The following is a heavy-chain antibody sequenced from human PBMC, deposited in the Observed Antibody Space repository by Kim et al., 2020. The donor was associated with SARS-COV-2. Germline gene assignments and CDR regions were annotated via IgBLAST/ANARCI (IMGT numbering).Heavy chain of an antibody. D-gene: IGHD3-9*01. J-gene: IGHJ4*02. V-gene: IGHV4-34*01. CDR3: ARNDILTGYPPDY. Sequence: SNQSLKSRVTLSIDTSNNQFFLKVTSVTAADTAVYYCARNDILTGYPPDYWGQGTLVTVSS.